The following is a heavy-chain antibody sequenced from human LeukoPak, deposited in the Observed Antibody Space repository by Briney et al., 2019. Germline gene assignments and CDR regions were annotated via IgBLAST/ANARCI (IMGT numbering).Heavy chain of an antibody. V-gene: IGHV3-23*01. D-gene: IGHD3-22*01. J-gene: IGHJ5*02. CDR3: AKELDSSGYYENWFDP. CDR2: ISGSGGST. CDR1: GFTFSSYG. Sequence: GGSLRLSCAASGFTFSSYGMSWVRQAPGKGLEWVSAISGSGGSTYYADSVKGRFTISRDNSKNTLYLQMNSLRAEDTAVYYCAKELDSSGYYENWFDPWGQGTLVTVSS.